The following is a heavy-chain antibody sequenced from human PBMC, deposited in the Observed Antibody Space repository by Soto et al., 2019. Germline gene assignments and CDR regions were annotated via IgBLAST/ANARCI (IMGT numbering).Heavy chain of an antibody. J-gene: IGHJ6*02. V-gene: IGHV1-69*06. CDR1: GGTFSSYA. D-gene: IGHD3-16*01. CDR3: ARVAYVAPPRDYYYGMDV. CDR2: IIPIFGTA. Sequence: GASVKVSCKASGGTFSSYAISWVRQAPGQGLEWMGGIIPIFGTANYAQQFQGRVTITADNSTSTAYTELSSLGSEDTAVYYCARVAYVAPPRDYYYGMDVWGQGTTVTVS.